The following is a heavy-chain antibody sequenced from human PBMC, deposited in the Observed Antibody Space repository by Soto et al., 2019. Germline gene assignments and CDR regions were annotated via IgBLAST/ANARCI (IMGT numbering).Heavy chain of an antibody. D-gene: IGHD4-4*01. J-gene: IGHJ6*01. Sequence: EVQLVESGGGLVKPGESLRLSCAASGFTFTYAWLNWVRKVPGKGLEWVGRIKGKTDGGTTDYAAPVKGRFTISRDDSKNTLYLQMNKLKTEDTAVYYCTTDDHSNSYYGYTMDVWGRGTTVTVSS. CDR2: IKGKTDGGTT. CDR3: TTDDHSNSYYGYTMDV. CDR1: GFTFTYAW. V-gene: IGHV3-15*07.